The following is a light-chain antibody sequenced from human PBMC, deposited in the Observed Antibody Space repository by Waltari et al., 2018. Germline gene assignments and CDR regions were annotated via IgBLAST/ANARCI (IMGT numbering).Light chain of an antibody. Sequence: DIVMTQSPDSLAVSLGERATIKCKSSQSLLPNGDNKNYLAWFQQKPGQPPKLLIYWAFIRESGVPDRFSGGGSGTDFTLTISNLQAEDVAVYYCQQHYGSPLTFGPGTRVDIK. V-gene: IGKV4-1*01. CDR1: QSLLPNGDNKNY. CDR2: WAF. J-gene: IGKJ3*01. CDR3: QQHYGSPLT.